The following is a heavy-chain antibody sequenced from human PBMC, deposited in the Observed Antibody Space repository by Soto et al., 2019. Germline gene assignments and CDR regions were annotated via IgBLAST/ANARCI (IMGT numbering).Heavy chain of an antibody. CDR2: ISGSGGST. CDR3: ARVLCSSTSCYRRGFDF. V-gene: IGHV3-23*01. Sequence: GGSLRLSCAASEFTFSIFAMSWVRQAPGRGLEWVSTISGSGGSTYYADSVKGRFTISRDSSKNTLFLQMNSLRAEDTAVYFCARVLCSSTSCYRRGFDFWGQGTLVTVSS. J-gene: IGHJ4*02. CDR1: EFTFSIFA. D-gene: IGHD2-2*01.